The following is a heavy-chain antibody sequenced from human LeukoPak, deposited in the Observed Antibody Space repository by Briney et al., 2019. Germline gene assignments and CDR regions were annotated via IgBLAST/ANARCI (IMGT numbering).Heavy chain of an antibody. CDR2: ISCDGSTK. CDR1: GFTFSNYG. J-gene: IGHJ4*02. Sequence: PGWLLSFSCAASGFTFSNYGMYWGRQAPGKGLEWVAVISCDGSTKYYADSVKGRFTISRDNSTTTLYLQMSSLRAEDTAVYYCVKVSVSGGYFDYWGQGTLVTVSS. D-gene: IGHD2-15*01. V-gene: IGHV3-30*18. CDR3: VKVSVSGGYFDY.